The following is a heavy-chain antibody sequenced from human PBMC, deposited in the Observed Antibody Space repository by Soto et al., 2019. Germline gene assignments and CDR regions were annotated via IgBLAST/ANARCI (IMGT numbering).Heavy chain of an antibody. CDR3: AKGEGSSGYYSLFDY. Sequence: EVQLVESGGGLVQPGRSLRLSCAASGFTFDDYAMHWVRQAPGKGLEWVSGISWNSGSIGYADSVKGRFTISRANAKNSLYLQMNSLRAEDTALYYCAKGEGSSGYYSLFDYWGQGTLVTVSS. V-gene: IGHV3-9*01. CDR1: GFTFDDYA. D-gene: IGHD3-22*01. J-gene: IGHJ4*02. CDR2: ISWNSGSI.